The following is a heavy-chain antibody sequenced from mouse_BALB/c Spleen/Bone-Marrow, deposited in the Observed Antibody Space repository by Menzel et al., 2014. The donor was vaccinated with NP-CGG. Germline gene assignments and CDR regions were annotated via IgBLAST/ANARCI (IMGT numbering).Heavy chain of an antibody. D-gene: IGHD2-10*01. V-gene: IGHV14-3*02. CDR2: IDPANGNT. CDR3: GSACYGNSTDAMDY. Sequence: EVQLQQSGAKLVKPGASVKLSCTASGFNIKDTYMHWVKQRPEQGLEWIGRIDPANGNTKYDPKFQGKATITADTSSNTAYLQLSSLTSEDSAVDFCGSACYGNSTDAMDYWGQGTSVTVSS. J-gene: IGHJ4*01. CDR1: GFNIKDTY.